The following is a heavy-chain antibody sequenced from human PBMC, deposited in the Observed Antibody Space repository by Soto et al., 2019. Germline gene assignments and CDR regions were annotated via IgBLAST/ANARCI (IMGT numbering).Heavy chain of an antibody. CDR2: ISYDGSNK. CDR1: GFTFSSYG. D-gene: IGHD2-8*01. J-gene: IGHJ4*02. CDR3: AKDIVLMVYAHGPVDY. Sequence: GGSLRLSCAASGFTFSSYGMHWVRQAPGKGLEWVAVISYDGSNKYYADSVKGRFTISRDNSKNTLYLQMNSLRAEDTAVYYCAKDIVLMVYAHGPVDYWGQGTLVTVSS. V-gene: IGHV3-30*18.